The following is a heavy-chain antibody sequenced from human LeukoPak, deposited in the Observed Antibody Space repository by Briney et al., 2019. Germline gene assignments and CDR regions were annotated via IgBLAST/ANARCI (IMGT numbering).Heavy chain of an antibody. CDR3: ARHPYRGYDILTGCRY. J-gene: IGHJ4*02. Sequence: ASVKVSCKASGYTFTSYGISWVRQAPGQGLEWMGWISAYNGNTNYAQKLQGRVTMTTDTSTSTAYMELRSLRSDDTAVYFCARHPYRGYDILTGCRYWGQGTLVTVSS. CDR1: GYTFTSYG. V-gene: IGHV1-18*01. D-gene: IGHD3-9*01. CDR2: ISAYNGNT.